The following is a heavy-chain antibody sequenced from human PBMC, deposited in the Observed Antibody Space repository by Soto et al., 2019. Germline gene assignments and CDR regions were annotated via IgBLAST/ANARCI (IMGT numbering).Heavy chain of an antibody. J-gene: IGHJ6*02. V-gene: IGHV3-7*01. CDR2: IKQDGSEK. Sequence: GGSLRLSCAASGFTFSSYWMSWVRQAPGKGLEWVANIKQDGSEKYYVDSVKGRFTISRDNAKNSLYLQMNSLRAEDTAVYYCARDYAPPQDSSSYYYYYGMDVWGQGTTVTVSS. D-gene: IGHD6-6*01. CDR1: GFTFSSYW. CDR3: ARDYAPPQDSSSYYYYYGMDV.